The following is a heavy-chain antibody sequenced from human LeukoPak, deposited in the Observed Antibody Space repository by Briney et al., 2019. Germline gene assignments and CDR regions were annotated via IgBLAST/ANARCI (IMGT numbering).Heavy chain of an antibody. Sequence: SVKVSCKASGGTFSSYAISWVRQAPGQGLEWMGGIIPIFGTANYAQKFQGRVTITADESTSTAYMELSSLRSEDTAVYYCARDLVSSGYYYFDYWGQGTLVTVSS. CDR1: GGTFSSYA. D-gene: IGHD3-22*01. J-gene: IGHJ4*02. CDR3: ARDLVSSGYYYFDY. CDR2: IIPIFGTA. V-gene: IGHV1-69*13.